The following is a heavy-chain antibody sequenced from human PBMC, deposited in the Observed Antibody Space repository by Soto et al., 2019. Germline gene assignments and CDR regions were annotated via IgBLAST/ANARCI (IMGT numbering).Heavy chain of an antibody. CDR3: ARDLFSIAAAGTAGNAFDI. D-gene: IGHD6-13*01. J-gene: IGHJ3*02. CDR2: IYYSGST. CDR1: GGCISSYY. V-gene: IGHV4-59*01. Sequence: SETLSLTCTVSGGCISSYYWSWIRQPPGKGLEWIGYIYYSGSTNYNPSLKSRVTISVDTSKNQFSLKLSSVTAADTAVYYCARDLFSIAAAGTAGNAFDIWGQGTMVTVSS.